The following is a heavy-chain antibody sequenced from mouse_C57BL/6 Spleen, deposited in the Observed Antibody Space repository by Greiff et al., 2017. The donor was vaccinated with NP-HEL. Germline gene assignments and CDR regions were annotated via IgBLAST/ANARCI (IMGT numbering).Heavy chain of an antibody. J-gene: IGHJ2*01. V-gene: IGHV1-82*01. CDR3: ARGELLLRGSFDY. CDR1: GYAFSSSW. CDR2: IYPGDGDT. Sequence: QVQLQQSGPELVKPGASVKISCKASGYAFSSSWMNWVKQRPGKGLEWIGRIYPGDGDTNYNGKFKGKATLTADKSSSTAYMQLSSLTSEDSAVYFCARGELLLRGSFDYWGQGTTLTVSS. D-gene: IGHD1-1*01.